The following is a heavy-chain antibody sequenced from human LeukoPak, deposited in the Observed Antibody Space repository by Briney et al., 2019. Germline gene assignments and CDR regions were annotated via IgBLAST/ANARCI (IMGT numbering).Heavy chain of an antibody. D-gene: IGHD6-19*01. J-gene: IGHJ4*02. CDR1: GFTFSSYE. V-gene: IGHV3-48*03. CDR3: ARVYSSGWEFDY. Sequence: AGGSLRLSCAASGFTFSSYEMNWVRQAPGKGLEWVSYISSSGSTIYYADSVKGRFTISRDNAKNSLYLQMNSLRAEDTAVYYCARVYSSGWEFDYWGQGTLVTVSS. CDR2: ISSSGSTI.